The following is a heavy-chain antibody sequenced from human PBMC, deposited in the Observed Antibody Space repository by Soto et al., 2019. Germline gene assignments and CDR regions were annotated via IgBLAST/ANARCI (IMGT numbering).Heavy chain of an antibody. CDR1: GFSLSTSGLG. J-gene: IGHJ3*02. Sequence: ASGPTLVNATQTFRRTGTCCGFSLSTSGLGGGWIRQPPGKALEWLALIYWDDDKRYSPSLKSRLTITKDTSKNQVVLTMTNMDPVDTATYYCAHRRLGPYAFDIWGQGTMVTVSS. D-gene: IGHD7-27*01. V-gene: IGHV2-5*02. CDR3: AHRRLGPYAFDI. CDR2: IYWDDDK.